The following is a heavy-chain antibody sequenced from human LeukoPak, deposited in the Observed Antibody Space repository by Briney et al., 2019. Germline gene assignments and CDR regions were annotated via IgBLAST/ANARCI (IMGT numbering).Heavy chain of an antibody. V-gene: IGHV5-51*01. J-gene: IGHJ3*02. CDR3: ASWTKPQWLVGYDAFDI. D-gene: IGHD6-19*01. Sequence: GASLKISCKGSGSSFTSYWIGWVRPMPGKGLEWMGIIYPGDSDTRYSPSFQGQVTISADKSISTAYLQWSSLKASDTAMYYCASWTKPQWLVGYDAFDIWGQGTMVTVSS. CDR2: IYPGDSDT. CDR1: GSSFTSYW.